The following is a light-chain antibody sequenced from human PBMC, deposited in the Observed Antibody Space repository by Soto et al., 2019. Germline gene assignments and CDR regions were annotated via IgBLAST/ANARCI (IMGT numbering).Light chain of an antibody. CDR3: QQRSNWPRT. CDR1: QSVSSY. Sequence: EIVLTQSPATLSLSPGERATLSCRASQSVSSYLAWYQQKPGQAPRLLIYAASSRATGIPGRFSGSGSGTDFTLTISSLEPEDFAVYYCQQRSNWPRTFGQGTKVDIK. J-gene: IGKJ1*01. V-gene: IGKV3-11*01. CDR2: AAS.